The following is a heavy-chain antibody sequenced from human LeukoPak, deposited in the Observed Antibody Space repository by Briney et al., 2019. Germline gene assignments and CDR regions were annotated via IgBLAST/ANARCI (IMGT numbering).Heavy chain of an antibody. CDR2: ISGSGGST. CDR1: GFTFSSYA. V-gene: IGHV3-23*01. Sequence: AGGSLRLSCAASGFTFSSYAMSWVRQAPGKGLEWVSAISGSGGSTYYADSVKGRFTISRDNSKNTLYLQMNSLRAEDTAVYYCAKDIVVVPAAYFDYWDQGTLVTVSS. J-gene: IGHJ4*02. CDR3: AKDIVVVPAAYFDY. D-gene: IGHD2-2*01.